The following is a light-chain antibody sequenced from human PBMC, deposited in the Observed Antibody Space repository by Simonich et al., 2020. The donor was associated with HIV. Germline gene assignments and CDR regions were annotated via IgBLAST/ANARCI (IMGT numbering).Light chain of an antibody. Sequence: QSALTQPASVSGSPGQSLTISCAGTSSDVGSYNLVSWYQKHPGKAPKLIISDVNERPSGISTRFSGSKSGNTASLTISGLQAEDEADYYCSSYTTSGTLVFGGGTKVTVL. J-gene: IGLJ2*01. CDR1: SSDVGSYNL. CDR3: SSYTTSGTLV. CDR2: DVN. V-gene: IGLV2-14*02.